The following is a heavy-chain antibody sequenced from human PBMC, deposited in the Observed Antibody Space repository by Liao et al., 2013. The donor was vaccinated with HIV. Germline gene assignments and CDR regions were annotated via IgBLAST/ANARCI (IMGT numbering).Heavy chain of an antibody. CDR2: INNSGSS. Sequence: QVQLQQWGTGLLKPSETLSLTCAVYGGSFSGNYWVWVRQSPGKGLEWIGEINNSGSSSLNASLEGRVSVSIDTSKNQFSLELTSVTAADTAVYYCARGPQYFNFVVVVPDGIRDPKYHYMDVWSNGMTVTVS. V-gene: IGHV4-34*01. CDR3: ARGPQYFNFVVVVPDGIRDPKYHYMDV. D-gene: IGHD2-21*01. J-gene: IGHJ6*03. CDR1: GGSFSGNY.